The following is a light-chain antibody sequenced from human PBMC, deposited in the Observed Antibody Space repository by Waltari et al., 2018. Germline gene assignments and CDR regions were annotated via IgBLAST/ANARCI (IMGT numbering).Light chain of an antibody. CDR2: SIT. J-gene: IGLJ2*01. CDR1: YSNMGSHS. V-gene: IGLV1-44*01. CDR3: ALWDDSLNGVV. Sequence: QSVLTQPPSASGNPGQRVTISCSVTYSNMGSHSANWFQHPPGTAPKLPIHSITERPSGVPGRFSGSKSGTSASLAISGLQSEDEGDYYCALWDDSLNGVVFGGGTKLTVL.